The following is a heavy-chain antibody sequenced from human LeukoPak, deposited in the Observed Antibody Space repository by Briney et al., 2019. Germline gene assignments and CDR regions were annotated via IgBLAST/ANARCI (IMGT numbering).Heavy chain of an antibody. V-gene: IGHV3-11*04. D-gene: IGHD6-13*01. CDR3: ARCLSGSSWFQYYFDY. Sequence: GGSLRLSCAASGLTFSDYYMSWIRQAPGKGLEWVSYISSSGSTIYYADSVKGRFTISRDNAKNSLYLQMNSLRAEDTAVYYCARCLSGSSWFQYYFDYWGQGTLVTVSS. J-gene: IGHJ4*02. CDR1: GLTFSDYY. CDR2: ISSSGSTI.